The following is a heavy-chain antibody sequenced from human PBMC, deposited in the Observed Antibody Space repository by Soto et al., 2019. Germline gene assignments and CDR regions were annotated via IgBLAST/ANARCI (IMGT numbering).Heavy chain of an antibody. V-gene: IGHV4-59*01. CDR2: IYYSGST. CDR3: AGDDFHGSGSFGY. Sequence: SETLSLTCTVSGGSISSYYWSWIRQPPGKGLEWIGYIYYSGSTNYNPSLKSRLTISVDTSKNQFSLRLRSVTAADTAVYYCAGDDFHGSGSFGYWGQGTLVTVSS. CDR1: GGSISSYY. J-gene: IGHJ4*02. D-gene: IGHD3-10*01.